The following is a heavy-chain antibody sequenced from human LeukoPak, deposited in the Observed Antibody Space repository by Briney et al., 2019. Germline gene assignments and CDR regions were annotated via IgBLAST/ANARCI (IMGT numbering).Heavy chain of an antibody. CDR2: ISYDGSNK. V-gene: IGHV3-30*04. CDR3: ARRYCSGGSCNPNMLYYFDY. J-gene: IGHJ4*02. Sequence: PGGSLRLSCAASGFTFSSYAMHWVRQAPGKGLEWVAVISYDGSNKYYADSVKGRFTISRDNSKNTLYLQMNSLRAEDTAAYYCARRYCSGGSCNPNMLYYFDYWGQGTLVTVSS. CDR1: GFTFSSYA. D-gene: IGHD2-15*01.